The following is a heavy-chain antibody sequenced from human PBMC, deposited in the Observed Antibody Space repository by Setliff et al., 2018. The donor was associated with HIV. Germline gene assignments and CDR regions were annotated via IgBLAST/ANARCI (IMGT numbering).Heavy chain of an antibody. CDR1: GYKFTGHH. V-gene: IGHV1-2*06. Sequence: ASVKVSCKASGYKFTGHHIQWMRQAPGQWLEWMGRINPNMGDTQYAQKFQGRIIMTRDTSINTVYMELSSLTSDDTALYYCARQDIPTGYYLFDYWGQGTQVTVSS. CDR2: INPNMGDT. CDR3: ARQDIPTGYYLFDY. D-gene: IGHD3-9*01. J-gene: IGHJ4*02.